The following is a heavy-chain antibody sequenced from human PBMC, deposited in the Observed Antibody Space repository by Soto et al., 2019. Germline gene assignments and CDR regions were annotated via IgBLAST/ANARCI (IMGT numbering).Heavy chain of an antibody. V-gene: IGHV1-58*01. J-gene: IGHJ6*02. Sequence: SVKVSCKASGFTFTSSAGQWVRQARGQRLEWIGWIVVGSGNTNYAQKFQERVTITRDMSTSTAYMELSSLRSEDTAVYYCAADTNKQQLYYYYGMDVWGQGTTVTV. CDR2: IVVGSGNT. CDR3: AADTNKQQLYYYYGMDV. CDR1: GFTFTSSA. D-gene: IGHD6-13*01.